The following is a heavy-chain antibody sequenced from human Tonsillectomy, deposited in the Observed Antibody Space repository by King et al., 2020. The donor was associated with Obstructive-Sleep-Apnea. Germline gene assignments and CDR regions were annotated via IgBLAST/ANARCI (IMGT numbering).Heavy chain of an antibody. V-gene: IGHV4-31*03. Sequence: QLQESGPGLVKPSQTLSLTCTVSGGSISSGGYYWSWIRQHPGKGLEWIGYIYYSGSTYYNPSLKSRVTISVDTSKNQFSLKLSAVTAADTAVYYCARTTMIVVYGWFDPWGQGTLVTVSS. CDR1: GGSISSGGYY. CDR3: ARTTMIVVYGWFDP. CDR2: IYYSGST. J-gene: IGHJ5*02. D-gene: IGHD3-22*01.